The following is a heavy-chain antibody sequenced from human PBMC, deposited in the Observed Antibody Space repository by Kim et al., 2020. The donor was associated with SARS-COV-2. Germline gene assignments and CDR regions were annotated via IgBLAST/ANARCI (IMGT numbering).Heavy chain of an antibody. CDR1: GFTFDDYA. Sequence: GGSLRLSCAASGFTFDDYAMHWVRQAPGKGLEWVSGISWNSGSIGYADSVKGRFTISRDNAKNSLYLQMNSLRAEDTALYYCAKLHRGDSLSGSYCDYWG. J-gene: IGHJ4*03. CDR2: ISWNSGSI. V-gene: IGHV3-9*01. D-gene: IGHD3-10*01. CDR3: AKLHRGDSLSGSYCDY.